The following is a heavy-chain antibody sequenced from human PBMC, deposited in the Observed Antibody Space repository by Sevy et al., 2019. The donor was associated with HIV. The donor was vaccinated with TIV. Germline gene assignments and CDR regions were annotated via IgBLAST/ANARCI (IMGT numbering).Heavy chain of an antibody. CDR1: GFAFHEYS. D-gene: IGHD3-10*01. V-gene: IGHV3-23*01. CDR3: AREGGSRPHDY. J-gene: IGHJ4*01. Sequence: GGSLRLSCAASGFAFHEYSMSWIRQAPGKGLEWVATLSCDCGKINYADSVKGRFTISRDNSKNSFCLQMDNLRVKDTAQDYGAREGGSRPHDYWGQGTRVTVSS. CDR2: LSCDCGKI.